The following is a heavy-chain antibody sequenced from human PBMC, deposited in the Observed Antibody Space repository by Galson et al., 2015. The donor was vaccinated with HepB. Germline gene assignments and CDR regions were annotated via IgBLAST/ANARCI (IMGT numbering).Heavy chain of an antibody. V-gene: IGHV1-69*13. J-gene: IGHJ1*01. CDR1: GDTFNNYA. Sequence: SVKVSCKASGDTFNNYAFSWVRQAPGEGLEWLGGIIPVSGRPNYAQQFQGRVTIIADESTSTTYLELNSLRSEDTAVYYCASRQCSGGICYVEYFHHWGQGTLVTVSS. D-gene: IGHD2-15*01. CDR2: IIPVSGRP. CDR3: ASRQCSGGICYVEYFHH.